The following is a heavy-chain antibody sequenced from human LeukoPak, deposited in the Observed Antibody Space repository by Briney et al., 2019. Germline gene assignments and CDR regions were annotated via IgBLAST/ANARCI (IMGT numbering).Heavy chain of an antibody. J-gene: IGHJ4*02. V-gene: IGHV3-73*01. CDR3: TRRVEVVVVTATDQQDFDY. D-gene: IGHD2-21*02. Sequence: GGSLRLSCAASGFTFSGSAMHWVRQASGKGLEWVGRIRSKANSYATAYAASVKGRFTISRDDSKNTAYLQMNSLKTEDTAVYYCTRRVEVVVVTATDQQDFDYWGQGTLVTVSS. CDR2: IRSKANSYAT. CDR1: GFTFSGSA.